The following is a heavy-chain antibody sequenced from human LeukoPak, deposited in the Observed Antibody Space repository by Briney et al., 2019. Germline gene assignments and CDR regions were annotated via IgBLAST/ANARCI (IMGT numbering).Heavy chain of an antibody. V-gene: IGHV1-69*11. D-gene: IGHD2-2*01. CDR1: GGTFSSYA. J-gene: IGHJ5*02. CDR3: AREHIVVVPAARDVNWFDP. Sequence: SVKVSCKASGGTFSSYAISWVRQAPGQGLEWMGRIIPILGTANYAQKFQGRVTIATDESTSTAYMELSSLRSEDTAVYYCAREHIVVVPAARDVNWFDPWGQGTLVTVSS. CDR2: IIPILGTA.